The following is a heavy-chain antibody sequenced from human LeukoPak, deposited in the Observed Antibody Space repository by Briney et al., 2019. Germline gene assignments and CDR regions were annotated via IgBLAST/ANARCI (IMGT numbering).Heavy chain of an antibody. CDR3: VLLGTMVRGVTSTNWFDP. D-gene: IGHD3-10*01. Sequence: PSETLSLTCAVYGGSFSGYYWSWIRQPPGKGLEWIGEINHSGGTNYNPSLKSRVTISVDTSKNQFSLKLSSVTAADTAVYYCVLLGTMVRGVTSTNWFDPWGQGTLATVSS. CDR1: GGSFSGYY. J-gene: IGHJ5*02. CDR2: INHSGGT. V-gene: IGHV4-34*01.